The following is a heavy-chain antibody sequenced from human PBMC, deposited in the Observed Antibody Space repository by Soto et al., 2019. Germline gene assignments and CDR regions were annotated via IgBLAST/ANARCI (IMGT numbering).Heavy chain of an antibody. V-gene: IGHV5-51*01. CDR1: GYSFTSYW. Sequence: GESLRISCKGSGYSFTSYWIGWVRQMPGKGLEWMGIIYPGDSDTRYSPSFQGQVTISADKSISTAYLQWSSLKASDTAMYYCARLGYGSGRYFIPSYYYGMDVWGEGTTVTVSS. CDR3: ARLGYGSGRYFIPSYYYGMDV. D-gene: IGHD3-10*01. CDR2: IYPGDSDT. J-gene: IGHJ6*04.